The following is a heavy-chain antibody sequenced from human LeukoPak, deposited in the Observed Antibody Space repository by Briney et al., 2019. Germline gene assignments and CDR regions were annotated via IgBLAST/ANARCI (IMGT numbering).Heavy chain of an antibody. V-gene: IGHV4-34*01. CDR1: GGSFNGYY. CDR3: ASRSVQLYYGMDV. CDR2: INHSGST. J-gene: IGHJ6*02. D-gene: IGHD5-24*01. Sequence: SETLSLTCAVYGGSFNGYYWSWIRQPPGKGLEWIGEINHSGSTNYNPSLKSRVTISVDTSKNQFSLKLSSVTAADTAVYYCASRSVQLYYGMDVWGQGTTVTVSS.